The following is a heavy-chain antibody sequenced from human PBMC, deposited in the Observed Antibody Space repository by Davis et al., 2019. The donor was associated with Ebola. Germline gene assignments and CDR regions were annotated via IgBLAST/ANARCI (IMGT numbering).Heavy chain of an antibody. CDR1: GGSISSSSHY. D-gene: IGHD3-10*01. J-gene: IGHJ4*02. Sequence: PSETLSLTCTVSGGSISSSSHYWGWIRQPPGKGLEWIGSIYYSGSTYYNPSLKSRVTISIDTSKKQFSLKLSSVTAADTAVYYCAGGYYYASGSYLFAYWGQGTLVTVSS. CDR3: AGGYYYASGSYLFAY. CDR2: IYYSGST. V-gene: IGHV4-39*01.